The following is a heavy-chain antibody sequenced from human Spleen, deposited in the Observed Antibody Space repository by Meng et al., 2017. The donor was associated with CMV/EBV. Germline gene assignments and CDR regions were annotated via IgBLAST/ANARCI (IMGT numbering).Heavy chain of an antibody. CDR1: GGSISSGGYS. J-gene: IGHJ4*02. Sequence: AVSGGSISSGGYSWSWIRQPPGKGLEWIGYIYHSGSTYYNPSLKSRVTISVDRSKNQFSLKLSSVTAADTAVYYCARDLGRLGYFDYWGQGTLVTVSS. CDR3: ARDLGRLGYFDY. CDR2: IYHSGST. V-gene: IGHV4-30-2*01. D-gene: IGHD6-6*01.